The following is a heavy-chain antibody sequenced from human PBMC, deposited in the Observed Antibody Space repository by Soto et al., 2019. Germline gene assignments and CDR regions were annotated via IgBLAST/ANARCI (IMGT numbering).Heavy chain of an antibody. CDR2: IYPGDSDT. CDR1: WYSFTSYW. V-gene: IGHV5-51*01. J-gene: IGHJ4*02. Sequence: PGESLKISCKGSWYSFTSYWIGWLRQRPGKGLEWMGIIYPGDSDTRYSPSFQGQVTISADKSISTAYLQWSSLKASDTAMYYCATYERGNSYGYSDYWGQVTLVSVS. D-gene: IGHD5-18*01. CDR3: ATYERGNSYGYSDY.